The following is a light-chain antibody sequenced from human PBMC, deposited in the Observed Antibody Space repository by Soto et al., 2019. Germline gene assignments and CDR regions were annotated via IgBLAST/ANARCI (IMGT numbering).Light chain of an antibody. CDR3: QQHGSGPWT. Sequence: EIVLTQSPDTQSLSPGERATLSCRASQSVSSNNLAWYQHKPGQPPRLLIYVASRRATGIPDRFSGSGSGSEFTLTITRLEPEDFAVYYCQQHGSGPWTFGQGTKVEIK. V-gene: IGKV3-20*01. CDR1: QSVSSNN. J-gene: IGKJ1*01. CDR2: VAS.